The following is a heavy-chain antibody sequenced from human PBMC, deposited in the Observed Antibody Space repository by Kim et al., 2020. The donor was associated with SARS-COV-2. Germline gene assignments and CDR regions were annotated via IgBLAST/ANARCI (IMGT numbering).Heavy chain of an antibody. CDR1: GYTFTSYA. J-gene: IGHJ6*03. CDR3: ARLGRIVVVPAATKDYYYYMDV. Sequence: ASVKVSCKASGYTFTSYAMNWVRQAPGQGLEWMGWINTNTGNPMYAQGFTGRFVFSLDTSVSTAYLQISSLKAEDTAVYYCARLGRIVVVPAATKDYYYYMDVWGKGTTVTVSS. V-gene: IGHV7-4-1*02. D-gene: IGHD2-2*01. CDR2: INTNTGNP.